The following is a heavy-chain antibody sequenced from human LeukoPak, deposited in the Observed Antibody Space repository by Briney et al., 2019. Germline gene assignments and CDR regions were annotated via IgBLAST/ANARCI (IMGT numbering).Heavy chain of an antibody. Sequence: GGSLRLSCAASGFTFSSYAMHWVRQAPGKGLEWVAVISYDGSNKCYADSVKGRFTISRDNSKDTLYLQMNSLRAEDTAVYYCARSRGFLEWLENWGQGTLVTVSS. J-gene: IGHJ4*02. CDR2: ISYDGSNK. V-gene: IGHV3-30*04. CDR1: GFTFSSYA. CDR3: ARSRGFLEWLEN. D-gene: IGHD3-3*01.